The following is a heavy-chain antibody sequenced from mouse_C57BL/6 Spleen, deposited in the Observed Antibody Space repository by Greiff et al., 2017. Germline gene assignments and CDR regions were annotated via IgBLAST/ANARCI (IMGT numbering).Heavy chain of an antibody. V-gene: IGHV14-3*01. CDR1: GFNIKNTY. Sequence: VQLQQSVAELVAPGASVKLSCTASGFNIKNTYMHWVKQRPEQGLEWIGRIDPADGTTKYAPQFPGQATITADPSSHTAYLQLSSLTSEDTDIYDCAPPEGGAMDYWGQGTSVTVSA. J-gene: IGHJ4*01. D-gene: IGHD3-3*01. CDR2: IDPADGTT. CDR3: APPEGGAMDY.